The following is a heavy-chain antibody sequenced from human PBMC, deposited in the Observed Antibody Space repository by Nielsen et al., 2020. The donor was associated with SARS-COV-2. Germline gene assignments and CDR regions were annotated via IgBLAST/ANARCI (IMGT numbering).Heavy chain of an antibody. CDR2: ISYDGSNK. CDR1: GFTFDDYA. CDR3: ARHTDDYGSNY. Sequence: GESLKISCAASGFTFDDYAMHWVRQPPGKGLEWVAVISYDGSNKYYADSVKGRFTISRDNSKNTLYLQMNSLRAEDTAVYYCARHTDDYGSNYWGQGTLVTVSS. J-gene: IGHJ4*02. D-gene: IGHD4-17*01. V-gene: IGHV3-30-3*01.